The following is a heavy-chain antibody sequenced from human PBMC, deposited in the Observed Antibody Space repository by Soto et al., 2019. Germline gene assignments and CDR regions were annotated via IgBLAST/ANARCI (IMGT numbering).Heavy chain of an antibody. D-gene: IGHD6-25*01. CDR2: IYPGDLDT. Sequence: GESLKISCKGSGYSFTRYWIGWVRQMPGKCMEWVGIIYPGDLDTRYSPSFRGQVTISADRSTSTAYLQRNSLKASDTAIYYCVREALRGGSYYYGMGVSGQGTTVIFAS. CDR1: GYSFTRYW. V-gene: IGHV5-51*01. CDR3: VREALRGGSYYYGMGV. J-gene: IGHJ6*02.